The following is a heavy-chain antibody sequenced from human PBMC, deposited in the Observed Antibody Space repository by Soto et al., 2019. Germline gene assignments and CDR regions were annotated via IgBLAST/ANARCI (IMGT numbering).Heavy chain of an antibody. CDR3: ARAVYGTTGNFGDHFYYYNLDV. CDR2: IYHTGGV. V-gene: IGHV4-34*10. CDR1: GGSFSGYS. Sequence: PSETLSLTCAVYGGSFSGYSWSWIRQPPGEGLEWIGEIYHTGGVNYLSALRGRITLSVDQTQNQFSLKLNSVTAADTATYYCARAVYGTTGNFGDHFYYYNLDVGGKGPTVTVPS. J-gene: IGHJ6*04. D-gene: IGHD2-8*01.